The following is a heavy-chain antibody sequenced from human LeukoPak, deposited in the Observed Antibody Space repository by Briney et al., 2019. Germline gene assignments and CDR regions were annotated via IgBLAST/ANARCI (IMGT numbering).Heavy chain of an antibody. CDR3: ARLGAGPTYYDFWSGYSSFYFDY. Sequence: SETLSLTCTVSGGSVSSGSYYWSWIRQPPGMGLEWIVGIHYSGNTYYNPSLKSRVTISIDTSKNQFSLKLSSVTAADTAVYYCARLGAGPTYYDFWSGYSSFYFDYWGQGTLVTVSS. V-gene: IGHV4-39*01. CDR1: GGSVSSGSYY. CDR2: IHYSGNT. J-gene: IGHJ4*02. D-gene: IGHD3-3*01.